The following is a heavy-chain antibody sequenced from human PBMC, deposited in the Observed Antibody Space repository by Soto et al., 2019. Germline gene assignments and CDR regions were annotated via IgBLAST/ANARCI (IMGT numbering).Heavy chain of an antibody. D-gene: IGHD1-1*01. CDR2: ISYDGSNK. Sequence: GGSLRLSCAASGFTFSDLGMHWVRQAPGKGLEWVAVISYDGSNKNYADSVKGRFTISRDNSRNMLFLQMTSLTRGDTAVYYCAKGTTFGLDLWGQGTLVTVS. J-gene: IGHJ5*02. V-gene: IGHV3-30*18. CDR1: GFTFSDLG. CDR3: AKGTTFGLDL.